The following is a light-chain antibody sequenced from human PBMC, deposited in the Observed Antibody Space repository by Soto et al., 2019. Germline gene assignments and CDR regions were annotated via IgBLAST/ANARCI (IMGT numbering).Light chain of an antibody. CDR1: SSDVGSHNL. J-gene: IGLJ3*02. Sequence: QSALTQPASVSGSPGQSFTISCTGTSSDVGSHNLVSWYQQHPGKAPKVMIYEGSKRPSGVSNRFSGSKSGNTASLTISGLQAEDEADYYCCSYAGSSTWVFGGGTKLTVL. V-gene: IGLV2-23*01. CDR3: CSYAGSSTWV. CDR2: EGS.